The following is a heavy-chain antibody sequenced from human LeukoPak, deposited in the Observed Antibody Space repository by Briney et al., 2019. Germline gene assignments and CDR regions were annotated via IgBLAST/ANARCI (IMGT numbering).Heavy chain of an antibody. Sequence: GGSLRLSCAASGFTVSSNYMSWVRQAPGKGLEWVSVIYSGGSTYYADSVKGRFTISRDNSKNTLYPQMNSLRAEDTAVYYCAKDLPNIVVAPAASYFDYWGQGTLVTVSS. D-gene: IGHD2-2*01. CDR2: IYSGGST. CDR1: GFTVSSNY. J-gene: IGHJ4*02. CDR3: AKDLPNIVVAPAASYFDY. V-gene: IGHV3-53*01.